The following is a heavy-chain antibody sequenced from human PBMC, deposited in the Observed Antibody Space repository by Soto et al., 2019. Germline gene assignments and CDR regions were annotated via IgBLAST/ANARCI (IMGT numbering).Heavy chain of an antibody. Sequence: SETLSLPCTLSAGSISSYYWSWIRPPQGKGLEWIGYIYYSGSTNYSPSLKSRVTISVDTSKNQFSLKLSSVTAADTAVYYCARGGGGAARLYYHYGRYGWGRGTTGAVSS. D-gene: IGHD6-6*01. CDR3: ARGGGGAARLYYHYGRYG. CDR1: AGSISSYY. J-gene: IGHJ6*02. V-gene: IGHV4-59*01. CDR2: IYYSGST.